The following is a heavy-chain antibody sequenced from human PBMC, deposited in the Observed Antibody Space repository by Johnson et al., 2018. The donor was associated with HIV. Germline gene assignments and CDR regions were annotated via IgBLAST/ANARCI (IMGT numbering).Heavy chain of an antibody. CDR2: IHWNGGSA. CDR3: ARVGQLARTHAFDI. D-gene: IGHD6-13*01. V-gene: IGHV3-NL1*01. J-gene: IGHJ3*02. Sequence: QVLLVESGGGVVQPGGSLRLSCAASGFTFSSYGMHWVRQAPGKGLEWVSGIHWNGGSAGYADSVKGRFTISRDNAKNSLYLQMNSLRAEDTAVYYCARVGQLARTHAFDIWGQGTMVTVSS. CDR1: GFTFSSYG.